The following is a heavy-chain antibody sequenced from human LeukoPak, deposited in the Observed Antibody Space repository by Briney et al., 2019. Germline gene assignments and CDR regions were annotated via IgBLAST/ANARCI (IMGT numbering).Heavy chain of an antibody. CDR3: ARGSPKAVAGTNRAYGMDV. D-gene: IGHD6-19*01. J-gene: IGHJ6*02. CDR1: GGSISSGAYY. V-gene: IGHV4-39*07. CDR2: IHYSGKT. Sequence: SETLSLTCTVSGGSISSGAYYWGWIRQPPGKGLEWIGTIHYSGKTYYNPSLKSRVTISVDTSKNQFSLKLSSVTAADTAVYYCARGSPKAVAGTNRAYGMDVWGQGTTVTVSS.